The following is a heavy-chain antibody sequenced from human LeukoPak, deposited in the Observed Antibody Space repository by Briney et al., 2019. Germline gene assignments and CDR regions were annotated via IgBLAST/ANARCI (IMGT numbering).Heavy chain of an antibody. D-gene: IGHD6-19*01. V-gene: IGHV3-21*01. CDR1: GFTFTSYN. CDR3: AKDFDGSGWYYFDY. J-gene: IGHJ4*02. CDR2: ITSSSSYI. Sequence: PGGSLRLSCAASGFTFTSYNMNWVRQAPGKGLEWVSSITSSSSYIYYADSVKGRFTISRDNAKNSLYLQMNSLRAEDTAVYYCAKDFDGSGWYYFDYWGQGTLVTVSS.